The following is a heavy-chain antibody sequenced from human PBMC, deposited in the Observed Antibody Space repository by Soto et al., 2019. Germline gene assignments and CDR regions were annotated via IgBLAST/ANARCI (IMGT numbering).Heavy chain of an antibody. CDR3: ARGARQGIAAAGSWFDP. V-gene: IGHV4-4*02. Sequence: PSETLSLTCAVSGGSISSSNWWSWVRQPPGKGLEWIGEIYHSGSTNYNPSFKSRVTISVDKSKNQFSLKLSSVTAADTAVYYCARGARQGIAAAGSWFDPRGQGTLVTAPQ. J-gene: IGHJ5*02. D-gene: IGHD6-13*01. CDR2: IYHSGST. CDR1: GGSISSSNW.